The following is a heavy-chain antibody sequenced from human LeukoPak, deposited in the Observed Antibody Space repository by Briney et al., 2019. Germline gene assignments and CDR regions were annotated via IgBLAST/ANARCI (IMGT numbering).Heavy chain of an antibody. CDR1: GGSISSGGYY. CDR2: IYYSGST. D-gene: IGHD3-16*01. Sequence: SQTLSLTCTVSGGSISSGGYYWSWIRQPPGRGLEWIGYIYYSGSTNYNPSLKSRVTISVDTSKNQFSLKLSSVTAADTAVYYCARVSKYDYVWGSSPWAFDIWGQGTMVTVSS. CDR3: ARVSKYDYVWGSSPWAFDI. J-gene: IGHJ3*02. V-gene: IGHV4-61*08.